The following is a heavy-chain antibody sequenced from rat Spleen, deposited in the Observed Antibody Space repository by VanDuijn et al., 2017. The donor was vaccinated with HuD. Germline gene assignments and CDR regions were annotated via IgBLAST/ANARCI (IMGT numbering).Heavy chain of an antibody. CDR3: TTRGSSYYYDGSYGYFDY. D-gene: IGHD1-12*02. CDR2: ITNSGGST. V-gene: IGHV5-27*01. CDR1: GFTFSNYG. J-gene: IGHJ2*01. Sequence: EVQLVESGGGLVQPGRSLKLSCAASGFTFSNYGMAWVRQAPTKGLEWVASITNSGGSTYYRDSVKGRFTISRDNAKSTLYLQMDSVRSEDTATYYCTTRGSSYYYDGSYGYFDYWGQGVMVTVSS.